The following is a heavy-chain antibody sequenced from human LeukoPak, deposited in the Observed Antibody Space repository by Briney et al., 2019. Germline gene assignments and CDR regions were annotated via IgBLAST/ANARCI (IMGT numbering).Heavy chain of an antibody. J-gene: IGHJ4*02. CDR2: ITGSGGNT. CDR3: AKWGDYDVLTGYYVSDY. CDR1: GCTFSDYA. V-gene: IGHV3-23*01. Sequence: PGASLRLSCAASGCTFSDYAMSWVRQAPGKGLEWVSAITGSGGNTYYADSVKGRFTISRDNTKNTVFLQMNSLRAEDTAVYYCAKWGDYDVLTGYYVSDYWGQGTLVTVSS. D-gene: IGHD3-9*01.